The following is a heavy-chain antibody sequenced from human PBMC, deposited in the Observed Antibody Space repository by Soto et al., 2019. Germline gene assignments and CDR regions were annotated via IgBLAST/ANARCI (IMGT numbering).Heavy chain of an antibody. J-gene: IGHJ4*02. D-gene: IGHD6-19*01. CDR3: ARDGQWLPRDGLRASYYFDY. Sequence: QVQLVESGGGVVQPGRSLRLSCAASGFNFSSYVMHWVRQAPGKGLEWVAVIWYDGGNKYYADSVKGRFTISRDHSKNELYLQMNSLRAEDTAVYYCARDGQWLPRDGLRASYYFDYWGQGTLGTVAS. CDR1: GFNFSSYV. V-gene: IGHV3-33*01. CDR2: IWYDGGNK.